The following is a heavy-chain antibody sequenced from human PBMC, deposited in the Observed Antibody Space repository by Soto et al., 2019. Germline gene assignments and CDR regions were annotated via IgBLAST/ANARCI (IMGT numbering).Heavy chain of an antibody. CDR2: IYPSDSRT. Sequence: PGESLKISCKASGYTFVNYWIVWVRQMPGKGLEWMGIIYPSDSRTKYSPSFQGQVTMSADESISTASLQWDSLEASDTAIYYCARGNVANGFDPWGQGTLVTVSS. V-gene: IGHV5-51*01. CDR3: ARGNVANGFDP. CDR1: GYTFVNYW. J-gene: IGHJ5*02.